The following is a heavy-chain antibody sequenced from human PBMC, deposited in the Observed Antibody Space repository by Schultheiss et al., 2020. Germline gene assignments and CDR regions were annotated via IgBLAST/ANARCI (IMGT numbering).Heavy chain of an antibody. CDR3: ERLFIAAAGAFDY. D-gene: IGHD6-13*01. J-gene: IGHJ4*02. CDR1: GYTFTGYY. Sequence: ASVKVSCKASGYTFTGYYMHWVRQAPGQGLEWMGRINPNSGGTNYAQKFQGRVTMTRDTSISTAYMELSRLRSDDTAVYYCERLFIAAAGAFDYWGQGTLVTVSS. CDR2: INPNSGGT. V-gene: IGHV1-2*06.